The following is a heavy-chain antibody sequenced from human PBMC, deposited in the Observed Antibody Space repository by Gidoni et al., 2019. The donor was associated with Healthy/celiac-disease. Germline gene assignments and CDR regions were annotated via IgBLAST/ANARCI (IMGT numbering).Heavy chain of an antibody. Sequence: QLQLVQSGAEVKKPGSSVKVSCKASGGTFSSYAISCVRQAPGQGREWMGGIIPIFGTANYAQKFQGRVTITADEATSTAYMELSSLRSEDTAVYYCARDTGRTGFYYYYGMDVWGQGTTVTVSS. J-gene: IGHJ6*02. CDR2: IIPIFGTA. CDR3: ARDTGRTGFYYYYGMDV. CDR1: GGTFSSYA. D-gene: IGHD4-17*01. V-gene: IGHV1-69*01.